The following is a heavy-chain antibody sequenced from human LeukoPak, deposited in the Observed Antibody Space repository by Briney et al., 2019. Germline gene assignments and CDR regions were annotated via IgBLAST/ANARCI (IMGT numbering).Heavy chain of an antibody. CDR1: GGTFSSYA. CDR3: ARDLGSGWSSFDY. Sequence: GSSVKVSCKASGGTFSSYAISWVRQAPGQGLEWMGRIIPTFGTANYAQKFQGRVTIPTAESTSTAYMELSSLRSEDTAVYYCARDLGSGWSSFDYWGQGTLVTVSS. V-gene: IGHV1-69*05. CDR2: IIPTFGTA. D-gene: IGHD6-19*01. J-gene: IGHJ4*02.